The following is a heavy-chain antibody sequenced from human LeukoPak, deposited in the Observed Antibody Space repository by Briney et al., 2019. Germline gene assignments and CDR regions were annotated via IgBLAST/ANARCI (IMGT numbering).Heavy chain of an antibody. CDR2: IYSGGST. D-gene: IGHD3-10*01. CDR3: ARASVWFGELEDLHRDV. Sequence: PGGSLRLSCAASGFTVSSNYMSWVRQAPGKGLGRVSVIYSGGSTYYADSVKGRFTISRDNSKNTLYLQMNSLRAEDTAVYYCARASVWFGELEDLHRDVWGQGTTVTVSS. J-gene: IGHJ6*02. CDR1: GFTVSSNY. V-gene: IGHV3-66*01.